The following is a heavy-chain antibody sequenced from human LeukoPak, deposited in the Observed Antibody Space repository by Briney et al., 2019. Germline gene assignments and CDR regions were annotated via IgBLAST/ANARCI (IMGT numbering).Heavy chain of an antibody. CDR2: IIPIFGTA. Sequence: GASVKVSCMASGGTFSSYAISWVRQSPGQGLEWMGGIIPIFGTANYAQKFQGRVTITADESTSTAYMELSSLRSEDTAVYYCARARPSYDYCMDVWGKRTTVTVSS. CDR1: GGTFSSYA. V-gene: IGHV1-69*13. CDR3: ARARPSYDYCMDV. J-gene: IGHJ6*03.